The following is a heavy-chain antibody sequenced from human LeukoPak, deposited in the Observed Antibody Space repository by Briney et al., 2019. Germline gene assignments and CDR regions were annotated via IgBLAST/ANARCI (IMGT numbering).Heavy chain of an antibody. J-gene: IGHJ5*02. CDR2: IYYSGST. Sequence: PSETLSLTCTVSGGSISSYYWSWIRQPPGKGLEWIGYIYYSGSTNYNPSLQSRVTISVDTSKNQFSLKLSSVTAADTAVYYCARGGGYSSSWYWFDPWGQGTLVTVSS. D-gene: IGHD6-13*01. V-gene: IGHV4-59*08. CDR3: ARGGGYSSSWYWFDP. CDR1: GGSISSYY.